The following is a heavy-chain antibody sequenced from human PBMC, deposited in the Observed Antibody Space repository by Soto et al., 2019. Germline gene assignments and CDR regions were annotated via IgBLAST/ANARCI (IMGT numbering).Heavy chain of an antibody. CDR2: IYYSGST. CDR1: GGSISSYY. V-gene: IGHV4-59*01. J-gene: IGHJ5*02. D-gene: IGHD6-19*01. CDR3: ARDRGQWLEKYNWFDP. Sequence: LTCTVSGGSISSYYWSWIRQPPGKGLEWIGYIYYSGSTNYNPSLKSRVPISVDTSKNQFSLKLSSVTAADTAVYYCARDRGQWLEKYNWFDPWGQGTLVTVSS.